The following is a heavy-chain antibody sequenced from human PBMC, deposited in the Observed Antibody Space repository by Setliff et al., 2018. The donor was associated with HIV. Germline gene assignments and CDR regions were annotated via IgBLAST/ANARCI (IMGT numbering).Heavy chain of an antibody. Sequence: KPSETLSLTCTVSGGSISSYYWSWIRQPAGKGLEWIGRIYTSGSTNYNPSLKSRISINPDTSKNQFSLQLNSVTPEDTAVYYCVRENDLLDAFDIWGQGTMVTVSS. J-gene: IGHJ3*02. CDR1: GGSISSYY. CDR3: VRENDLLDAFDI. CDR2: IYTSGST. V-gene: IGHV4-4*07. D-gene: IGHD1-1*01.